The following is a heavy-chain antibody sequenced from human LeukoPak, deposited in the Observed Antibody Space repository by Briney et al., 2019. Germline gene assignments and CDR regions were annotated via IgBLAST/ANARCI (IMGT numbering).Heavy chain of an antibody. V-gene: IGHV3-23*01. CDR2: ISDGSRNT. D-gene: IGHD4-11*01. J-gene: IGHJ4*02. Sequence: GGSLRLSCATSGFTFSSYTMNGVRQTPGKGLQWVSTISDGSRNTHYADSVNGRFTISRDDFLNVVYLQMNSLTVEDTAVYYFTTRLQHHFDYWGQGTQVTVSS. CDR1: GFTFSSYT. CDR3: TTRLQHHFDY.